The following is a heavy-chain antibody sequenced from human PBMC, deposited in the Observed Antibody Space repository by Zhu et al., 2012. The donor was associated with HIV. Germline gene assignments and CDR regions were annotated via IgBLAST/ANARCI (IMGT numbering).Heavy chain of an antibody. D-gene: IGHD3-10*01. CDR2: IYYSGST. Sequence: QVQLQESGPGLVKPSETLSLTCTVSGGSISSSSYYWGWIRQPPGKGLEWIGSIYYSGSTYYNPSLKSRVTISVDTSKNQFSLKLSSVTAADTAVYYCARNRPYVVRGVMSPGALDYWGQGTLVTVSS. V-gene: IGHV4-39*07. CDR3: ARNRPYVVRGVMSPGALDY. CDR1: GGSISSSSYY. J-gene: IGHJ4*02.